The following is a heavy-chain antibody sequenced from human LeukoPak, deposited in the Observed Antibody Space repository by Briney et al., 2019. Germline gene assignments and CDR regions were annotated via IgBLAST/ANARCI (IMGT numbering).Heavy chain of an antibody. CDR2: IYYSGST. Sequence: SETPSLTCTVSGGSISSHYWSWIRQPPGKGLEWIGYIYYSGSTNYNPSLKSRVTISVDTSKNQFSLNLSSVAAADTAVYYCARHVPVSGSLEDYFDYWGQGTLVTVSS. CDR3: ARHVPVSGSLEDYFDY. D-gene: IGHD1-26*01. CDR1: GGSISSHY. J-gene: IGHJ4*02. V-gene: IGHV4-59*08.